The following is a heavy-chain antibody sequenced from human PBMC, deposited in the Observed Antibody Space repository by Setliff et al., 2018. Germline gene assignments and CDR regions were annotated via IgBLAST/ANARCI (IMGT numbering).Heavy chain of an antibody. CDR1: DCSLAECYY. CDR3: ATVGSPVAGDDAFDV. Sequence: PSETLSLTCSFSDCSLAECYYWGWIRQAPGKGLEWIGSVYHDGRTNYSPSLKSRLIISVDTSNNQFSLKLDSVTAADTAMYFCATVGSPVAGDDAFDVWGQGTMVTVSS. V-gene: IGHV4-38-2*02. CDR2: VYHDGRT. J-gene: IGHJ3*01. D-gene: IGHD6-19*01.